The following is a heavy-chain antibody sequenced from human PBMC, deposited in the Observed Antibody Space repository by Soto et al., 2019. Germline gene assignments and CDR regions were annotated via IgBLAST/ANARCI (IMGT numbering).Heavy chain of an antibody. D-gene: IGHD2-2*01. CDR1: NFSVLTSIYY. CDR2: VYYTGTT. V-gene: IGHV4-39*01. J-gene: IGHJ4*02. Sequence: SETLSLTCTVSNFSVLTSIYYWAWIRQPPGKGLEWVGTVYYTGTTYYNPSLQSRVTISIDTSKNQFSLDLNSVTAADTAVYYCARNWNLALVPAAYFDSWGQGTLVTVSS. CDR3: ARNWNLALVPAAYFDS.